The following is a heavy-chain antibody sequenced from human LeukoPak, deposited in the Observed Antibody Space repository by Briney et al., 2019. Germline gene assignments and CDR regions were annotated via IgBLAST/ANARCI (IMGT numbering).Heavy chain of an antibody. CDR1: GFTFSSYA. D-gene: IGHD6-13*01. J-gene: IGHJ6*02. CDR3: ARDQGSTSHRLNYYGMDV. CDR2: ISYDGSNK. Sequence: GRSLRLSCAASGFTFSSYAMHWVRQAPGKGLEWVAVISYDGSNKYYADSVKGRFTISRDNSKNTLYLQMNSLRAEDTAVYYCARDQGSTSHRLNYYGMDVWGQGTTVTVSS. V-gene: IGHV3-30-3*01.